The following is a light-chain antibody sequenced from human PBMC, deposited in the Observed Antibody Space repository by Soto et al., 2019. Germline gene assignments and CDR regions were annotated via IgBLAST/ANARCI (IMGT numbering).Light chain of an antibody. CDR1: QGIRND. Sequence: AIQMTQSPSSLSASVGDRVTITCRASQGIRNDLGWYQQKPGRAPKLLIYAASSLESGVPSRFSGSGSGTDFTLTISSLQPEDFATYYCLQDYIYPWTFGQGTKVEIK. CDR2: AAS. CDR3: LQDYIYPWT. J-gene: IGKJ1*01. V-gene: IGKV1-6*01.